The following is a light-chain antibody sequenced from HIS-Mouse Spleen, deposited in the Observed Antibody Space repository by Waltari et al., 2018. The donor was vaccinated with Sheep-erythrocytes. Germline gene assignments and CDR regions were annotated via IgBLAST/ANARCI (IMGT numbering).Light chain of an antibody. V-gene: IGLV2-23*01. Sequence: QSALTQPASVSGSPGQSITISFTGTSSDVGRYNLVSWYQQHPGKAPKLMIYEGSKRPSGVSHRFSGSKSGNTASLTISGLQAEDEADYYCCSYAGSSTPWVFGGGTKLTVL. CDR1: SSDVGRYNL. CDR2: EGS. J-gene: IGLJ3*02. CDR3: CSYAGSSTPWV.